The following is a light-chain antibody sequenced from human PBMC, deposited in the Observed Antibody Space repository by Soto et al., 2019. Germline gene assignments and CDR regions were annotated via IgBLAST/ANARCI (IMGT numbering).Light chain of an antibody. V-gene: IGLV4-69*01. CDR2: LNSDGSH. CDR3: RTWGLGPGV. CDR1: SGHSTYA. Sequence: QLVLTQSPSASASLGASVKLTCTLSSGHSTYAIAWHQQQPEKGPRYLMKLNSDGSHSKGDGIPDRFSGSSSGAERYLTIPSLRWEGEADFYCRTWGLGPGVFGGGTRVPV. J-gene: IGLJ3*02.